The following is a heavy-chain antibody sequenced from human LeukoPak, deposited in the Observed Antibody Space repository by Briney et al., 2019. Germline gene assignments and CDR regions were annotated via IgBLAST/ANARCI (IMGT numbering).Heavy chain of an antibody. CDR2: IYSGGST. J-gene: IGHJ3*02. V-gene: IGHV3-53*01. Sequence: GGSLRLSCAASGFTVSSNYMSWVRQAPGKGLEWVSVIYSGGSTYYADSVKGRFTISRDNSKNTLYLQMNSLRAEDTAVYYCAKPGSRRPFDAFDIWGQGTMVTVSS. CDR1: GFTVSSNY. D-gene: IGHD1-14*01. CDR3: AKPGSRRPFDAFDI.